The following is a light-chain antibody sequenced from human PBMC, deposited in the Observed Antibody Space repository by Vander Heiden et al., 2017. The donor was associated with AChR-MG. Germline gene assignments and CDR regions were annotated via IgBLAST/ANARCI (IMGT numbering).Light chain of an antibody. CDR2: DAS. CDR3: QQYDNLPLT. Sequence: DSQMTQSRLPRSVSVGDRVTITCQASQDIKNYLTWYQQKPGKAPKLLIYDASNLETGVPYRFSGSGSGTDFTFTISSLQPEDIATYYCQQYDNLPLTFGGGTKVEIK. V-gene: IGKV1-33*01. J-gene: IGKJ4*01. CDR1: QDIKNY.